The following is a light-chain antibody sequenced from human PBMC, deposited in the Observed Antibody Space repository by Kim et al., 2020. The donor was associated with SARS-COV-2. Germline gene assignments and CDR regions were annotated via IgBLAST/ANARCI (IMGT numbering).Light chain of an antibody. J-gene: IGLJ1*01. CDR3: SSYAGNNNCD. CDR2: EVS. V-gene: IGLV2-8*01. CDR1: SSDVGGYNY. Sequence: GQSVTISCTGTSSDVGGYNYVSWYQQHPGKAPKLIIYEVSKRPSGVPDRFSGSKSGNTASLTVSGLQADDEADYYCSSYAGNNNCDFGSGTKVTVL.